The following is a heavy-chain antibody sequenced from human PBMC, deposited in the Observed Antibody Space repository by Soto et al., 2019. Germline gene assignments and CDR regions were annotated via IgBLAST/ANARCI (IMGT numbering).Heavy chain of an antibody. CDR3: ARHTALAANAYYYYGMDV. CDR2: IYYSGST. V-gene: IGHV4-39*01. J-gene: IGHJ6*02. Sequence: SETLSLTCTVSGGSISSSSYYWGWIRQPPGKGLEWIGSIYYSGSTYYNPSLKSRVTISVDTSKNQFSLKLSSVTAADTAVYYCARHTALAANAYYYYGMDVWGQGTTVTVSS. CDR1: GGSISSSSYY. D-gene: IGHD6-25*01.